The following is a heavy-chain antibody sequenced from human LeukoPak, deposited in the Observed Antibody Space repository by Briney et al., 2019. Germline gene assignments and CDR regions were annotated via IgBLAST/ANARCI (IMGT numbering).Heavy chain of an antibody. CDR2: IYTSGST. V-gene: IGHV4-61*02. J-gene: IGHJ5*02. D-gene: IGHD7-27*01. Sequence: SETLSLTCTVSGGSISSSSYYWSWIRQPAGKGLEWIGRIYTSGSTNYNPSLKSRVTISVDTSKNQFSLKLSSVTAADTAVYYCAREPLGIRWFDPWGQGTLVTVSS. CDR1: GGSISSSSYY. CDR3: AREPLGIRWFDP.